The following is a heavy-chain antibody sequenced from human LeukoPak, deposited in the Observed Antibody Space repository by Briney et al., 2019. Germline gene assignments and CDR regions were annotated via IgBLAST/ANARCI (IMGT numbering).Heavy chain of an antibody. CDR2: IYPTGST. V-gene: IGHV4-4*07. CDR1: GGSISSYY. D-gene: IGHD6-6*01. CDR3: ARGRPQYSSSSRGDYYMDV. Sequence: PSETLSLTCTVSGGSISSYYWSWIRQPAGKGLEWIGRIYPTGSTNYNPSLKSRVTMSVDASEKQLSLKLSSVTAADTAVYYCARGRPQYSSSSRGDYYMDVWGKGTTVTVSS. J-gene: IGHJ6*03.